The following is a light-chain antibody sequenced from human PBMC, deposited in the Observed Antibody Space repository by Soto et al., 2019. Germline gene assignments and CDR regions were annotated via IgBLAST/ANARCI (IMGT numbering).Light chain of an antibody. Sequence: QSALTQPASVSGSPGQSITISCTGTSSDVGGYNSVSWYQHHPGKAPKLMIFDVYNRPSGVSNRFSGSKSGNTASLTISGLQAEDEADYYCGSFTSSSTYVVFGGGTKVTVL. CDR3: GSFTSSSTYVV. J-gene: IGLJ2*01. CDR2: DVY. V-gene: IGLV2-14*03. CDR1: SSDVGGYNS.